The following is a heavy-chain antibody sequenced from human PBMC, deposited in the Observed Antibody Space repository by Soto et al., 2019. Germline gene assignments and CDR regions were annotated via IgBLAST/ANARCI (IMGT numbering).Heavy chain of an antibody. D-gene: IGHD3-22*01. V-gene: IGHV3-30-3*01. CDR2: ISYDGSNK. J-gene: IGHJ4*02. CDR3: ARDGGITYYYDSSVSYYCDY. Sequence: QVQLVESGGGVVQPGRSLRLSCAASGFTFSSYDMHCVRQAPGKGLEWVAVISYDGSNKYYADSVKGRFTISRDNSKNTLYLQMNSLRAEDTAVYYCARDGGITYYYDSSVSYYCDYWGQGTLVTVSS. CDR1: GFTFSSYD.